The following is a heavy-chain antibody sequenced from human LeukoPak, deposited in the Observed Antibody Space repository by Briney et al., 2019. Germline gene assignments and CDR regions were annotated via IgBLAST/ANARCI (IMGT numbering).Heavy chain of an antibody. D-gene: IGHD2-15*01. CDR1: GYTLTELS. CDR2: FDPEDGET. CDR3: ARHGGSPPRYYYYMDV. V-gene: IGHV1-24*01. Sequence: ASVKVSCKVSGYTLTELSMHWVRQAPGKGLEWMGGFDPEDGETIYAQKFQGRVTMTEDTSTSTAYMELRSLRSDDTAVYYCARHGGSPPRYYYYMDVWGKGTTVTISS. J-gene: IGHJ6*03.